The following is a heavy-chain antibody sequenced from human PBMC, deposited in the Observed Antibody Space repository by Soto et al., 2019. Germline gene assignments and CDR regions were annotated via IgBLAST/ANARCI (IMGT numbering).Heavy chain of an antibody. CDR2: IIPVFGTT. Sequence: QFQLVQSGAEVKKPGSSVKVSCKASGGSLNTFALSWMRQAPGQGLEWMGGIIPVFGTTKYAERFQGRVTMTADESTSTAYLQLSSLRSEDTAVYYCARDKGAIFGVVNDALDIWGQGTLVTVSS. V-gene: IGHV1-69*12. CDR1: GGSLNTFA. J-gene: IGHJ3*02. D-gene: IGHD3-3*01. CDR3: ARDKGAIFGVVNDALDI.